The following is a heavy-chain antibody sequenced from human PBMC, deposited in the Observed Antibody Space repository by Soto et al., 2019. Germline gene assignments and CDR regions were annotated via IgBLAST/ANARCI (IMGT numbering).Heavy chain of an antibody. V-gene: IGHV1-8*01. CDR1: GYTFTSYD. CDR2: MNPNSGNT. CDR3: ARGIKYGDCWRWFDP. J-gene: IGHJ5*02. D-gene: IGHD2-21*02. Sequence: QVQLVQSGAEVKKPGASVKVSCKASGYTFTSYDINWVRQATGQGFEYLGWMNPNSGNTGYVKKFQGRVTMTSDTSMSTASMELSSLRSEDTAVYSCARGIKYGDCWRWFDPWGPGTLVTVSS.